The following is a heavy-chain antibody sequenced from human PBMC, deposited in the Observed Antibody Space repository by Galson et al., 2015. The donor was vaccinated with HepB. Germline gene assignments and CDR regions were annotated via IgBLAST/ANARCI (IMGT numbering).Heavy chain of an antibody. CDR1: GFTFSGSA. Sequence: SLRLSCAASGFTFSGSAIHWVRQTSGKGLEWVGRIRSKASNYATLYVLSLKGRFTISRDDSKNMAYLYMKSLSIEDTAVYYCSRLGDFSGYSSAWGQGTLVT. D-gene: IGHD5-18*01. CDR2: IRSKASNYAT. V-gene: IGHV3-73*01. CDR3: SRLGDFSGYSSA. J-gene: IGHJ4*02.